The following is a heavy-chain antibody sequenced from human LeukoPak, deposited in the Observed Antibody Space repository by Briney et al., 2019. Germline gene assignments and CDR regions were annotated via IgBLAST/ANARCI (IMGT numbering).Heavy chain of an antibody. D-gene: IGHD3-9*01. V-gene: IGHV3-9*01. J-gene: IGHJ5*02. CDR2: ISWDSGSI. Sequence: PGRSLRLSCAASGFTFDDYAMHWVRQAPGKGLEWVSGISWDSGSIGYADSVKGRFTISRDSAKNPLYLQMNSLRAEDTALYYCAKCRSYDILTGSYFDPWGQGTLVTVSS. CDR3: AKCRSYDILTGSYFDP. CDR1: GFTFDDYA.